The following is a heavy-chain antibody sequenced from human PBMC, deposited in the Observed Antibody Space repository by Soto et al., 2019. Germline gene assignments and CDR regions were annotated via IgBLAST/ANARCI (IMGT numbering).Heavy chain of an antibody. CDR2: ISWNSETI. D-gene: IGHD4-17*01. CDR3: AKDMKWGGMTTIHYFDS. Sequence: GGSLRLSCAASGFTVDDYAMHWARQAPGKGLEWVSGISWNSETIDYADAVKGRFTNSRDNAKSSLFLQMNSLIPDDTAFYYCAKDMKWGGMTTIHYFDSWGQGTLVTVSS. V-gene: IGHV3-9*01. CDR1: GFTVDDYA. J-gene: IGHJ4*02.